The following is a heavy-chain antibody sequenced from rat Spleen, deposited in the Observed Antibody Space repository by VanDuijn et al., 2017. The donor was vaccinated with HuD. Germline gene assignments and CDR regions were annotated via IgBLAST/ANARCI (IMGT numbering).Heavy chain of an antibody. CDR3: ARSSITTKGPFAY. D-gene: IGHD1-10*01. CDR1: GYSITRSYR. CDR2: INSVGST. V-gene: IGHV3-3*01. J-gene: IGHJ3*01. Sequence: EVQLQESGPGLVKPSQSLSLTCSVTGYSITRSYRWNWIRKFPGNKLEWMGYINSVGSTNYNPSLKSRISITRDTSKNQFFLQVNSVTTEDTATYYCARSSITTKGPFAYWGQGTLVTVSS.